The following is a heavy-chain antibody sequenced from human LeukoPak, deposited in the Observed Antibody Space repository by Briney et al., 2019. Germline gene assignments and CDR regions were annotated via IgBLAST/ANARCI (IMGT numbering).Heavy chain of an antibody. V-gene: IGHV4-4*07. J-gene: IGHJ5*02. CDR3: ARGRMFRGGGSDFPFNWSDP. CDR1: GGSISSYY. Sequence: PSETLSLTCTVSGGSISSYYWGWIRQPAGKGLEWIGRIYTSGSANYNPSLTSRLTMSVDTSKNQFSLKLNSVTAADTAVYYCARGRMFRGGGSDFPFNWSDPWGQGTLVTVSS. D-gene: IGHD3-10*01. CDR2: IYTSGSA.